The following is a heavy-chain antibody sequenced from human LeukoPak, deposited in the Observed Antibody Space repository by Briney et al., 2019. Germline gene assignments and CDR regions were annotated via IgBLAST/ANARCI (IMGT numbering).Heavy chain of an antibody. D-gene: IGHD2-15*01. CDR2: INHSGST. Sequence: SETLSLTCAVYGGSFSGYYWSWIRQPPGKGLEWIGEINHSGSTNYNPSLKSRVTISVDTSKNQLSLKLSSVTAADTAVYYCASKLVVAATLFDYWGQGTLVTVSS. V-gene: IGHV4-34*01. J-gene: IGHJ4*02. CDR3: ASKLVVAATLFDY. CDR1: GGSFSGYY.